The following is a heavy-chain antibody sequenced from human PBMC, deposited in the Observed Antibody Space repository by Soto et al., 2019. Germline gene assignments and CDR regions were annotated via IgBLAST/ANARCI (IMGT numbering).Heavy chain of an antibody. D-gene: IGHD5-18*01. CDR3: ARDSYGANYYYYGMDV. CDR1: GFTFSSYS. Sequence: EVQLVESGGGLVKPGGSLRLSCAASGFTFSSYSMNWVRQAPGKGLEWVSSISSSSSYIYYADSVKGRFTISRDNAKNXLYLQMNSLRAEDTAVYYCARDSYGANYYYYGMDVWGQGTTVTVSS. J-gene: IGHJ6*02. CDR2: ISSSSSYI. V-gene: IGHV3-21*01.